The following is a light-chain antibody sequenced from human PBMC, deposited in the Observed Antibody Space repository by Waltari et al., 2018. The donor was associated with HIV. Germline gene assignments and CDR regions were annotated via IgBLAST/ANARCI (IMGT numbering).Light chain of an antibody. J-gene: IGLJ3*02. V-gene: IGLV1-47*01. Sequence: QSVLTQPLSASGTPGQRTIIYCSGGRPNIEFNYVNCCQHLPGTAPTLLIQKNNQRTPGVPDRFSASKSGTSASLAIRGLRSEDEADYYCGAWDDSLSAWVFGGGTKLSVL. CDR2: KNN. CDR3: GAWDDSLSAWV. CDR1: RPNIEFNY.